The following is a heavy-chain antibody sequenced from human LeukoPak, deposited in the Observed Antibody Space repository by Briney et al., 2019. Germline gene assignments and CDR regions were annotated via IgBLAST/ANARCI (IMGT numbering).Heavy chain of an antibody. V-gene: IGHV3-23*01. Sequence: GGSLRLSCAASGFTFRSYAMSWVRQAPGKGLEWGSAISGSGGSTYYADSVKGRFTISRDNSKNTLYLQMNRLRAEDTAVYYCAKVKDYYDSSGRTGTFDPWGQGTLVTVSS. CDR3: AKVKDYYDSSGRTGTFDP. J-gene: IGHJ5*02. CDR1: GFTFRSYA. CDR2: ISGSGGST. D-gene: IGHD3-22*01.